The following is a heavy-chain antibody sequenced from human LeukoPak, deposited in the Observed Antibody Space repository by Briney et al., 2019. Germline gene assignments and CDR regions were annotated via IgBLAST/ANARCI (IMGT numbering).Heavy chain of an antibody. D-gene: IGHD5-18*01. CDR3: ARDRYGTKFDY. CDR2: INWNGGST. Sequence: RAGGSLRLSCAASGFTFDDYGMSRVRQAPGKGREWVSGINWNGGSTVYADSVKVRFTISRANAKNSLYLQMNSLRAEDTALYQCARDRYGTKFDYWGQGALVTVSS. J-gene: IGHJ4*02. CDR1: GFTFDDYG. V-gene: IGHV3-20*01.